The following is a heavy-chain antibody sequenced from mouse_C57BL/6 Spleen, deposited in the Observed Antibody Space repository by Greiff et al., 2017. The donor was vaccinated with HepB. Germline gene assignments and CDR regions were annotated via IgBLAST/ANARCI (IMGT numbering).Heavy chain of an antibody. D-gene: IGHD1-1*01. CDR3: ARRGDYGPFDY. CDR2: ISNLAYSI. V-gene: IGHV5-15*04. Sequence: EVKLVESGGGLVQPGGSLKLSCAASGFTFSDYGMAWVRQAPRKGPEWVAFISNLAYSIYYADTVTGRFTISRENAKNTLYLEMSSLRSEDTAMYYCARRGDYGPFDYWGQGTTLTVSS. CDR1: GFTFSDYG. J-gene: IGHJ2*01.